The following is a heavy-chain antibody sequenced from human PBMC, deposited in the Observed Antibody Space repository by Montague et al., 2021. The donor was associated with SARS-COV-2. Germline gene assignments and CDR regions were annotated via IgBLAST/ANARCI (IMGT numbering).Heavy chain of an antibody. Sequence: SLRLSCAASGFSFSAYPMHWVRQAPGKGLESVAVLSFAGRYQYYADPVKGRFTISRDNSKNTLYLQMNSLRAEDTAVYYCAREGLSGSYYGFLDYWGQGTLVTVSS. CDR2: LSFAGRYQ. V-gene: IGHV3-30*01. D-gene: IGHD3-10*01. CDR3: AREGLSGSYYGFLDY. CDR1: GFSFSAYP. J-gene: IGHJ4*02.